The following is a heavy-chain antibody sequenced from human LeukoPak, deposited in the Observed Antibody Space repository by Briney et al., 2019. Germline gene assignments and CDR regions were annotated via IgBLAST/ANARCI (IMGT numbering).Heavy chain of an antibody. D-gene: IGHD6-13*01. J-gene: IGHJ4*02. CDR3: ARVPVVGTFDY. V-gene: IGHV1-2*02. CDR1: GNTFTGYF. Sequence: ASVKDSSKASGNTFTGYFMRWVPQAPRQGLEWMGWINPNRGGTNYAQKLQGRVTTPRDTSISTAYMELSRVRADDTALFYCARVPVVGTFDYWGQGTLVTVSS. CDR2: INPNRGGT.